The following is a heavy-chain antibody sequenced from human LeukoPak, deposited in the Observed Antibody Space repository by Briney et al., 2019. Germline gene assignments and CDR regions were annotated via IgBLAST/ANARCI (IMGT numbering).Heavy chain of an antibody. D-gene: IGHD6-13*01. CDR2: INPNSGGT. CDR1: GYTFTSYG. Sequence: ASVKVSCKASGYTFTSYGISWVRQAPGQGLEWMGWINPNSGGTNYAQKFQGRVTMTRDTSINTAYMELSRLRSDDTAVYYCARDSSSWYDYWGQGTLVTVSS. J-gene: IGHJ4*02. CDR3: ARDSSSWYDY. V-gene: IGHV1-2*02.